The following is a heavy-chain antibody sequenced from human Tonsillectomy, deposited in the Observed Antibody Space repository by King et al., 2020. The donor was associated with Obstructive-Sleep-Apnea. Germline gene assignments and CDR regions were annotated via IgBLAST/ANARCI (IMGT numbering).Heavy chain of an antibody. D-gene: IGHD2-15*01. J-gene: IGHJ4*02. V-gene: IGHV4-31*03. CDR1: GGSISSGGYY. Sequence: QLQESGPGLVKPSQTLSLTCTVSGGSISSGGYYWSWIRQPPGKGLEWIGYIYYSGSTYYNPSLNSRVTISVDTSKNQFSLKLSSVTAADTAGYYCARGCSGGSCYFDYWGQGTLVTVSS. CDR3: ARGCSGGSCYFDY. CDR2: IYYSGST.